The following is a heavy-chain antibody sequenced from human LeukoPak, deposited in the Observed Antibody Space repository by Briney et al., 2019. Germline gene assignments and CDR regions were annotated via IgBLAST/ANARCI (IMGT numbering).Heavy chain of an antibody. CDR3: TRDRSRAEDD. D-gene: IGHD1-14*01. CDR1: GFTFSGHW. V-gene: IGHV3-7*01. CDR2: INQGGSDK. Sequence: GGSLRLSCAASGFTFSGHWMSWVRQAPGEGLEWVANINQGGSDKYYVDSVKGRFTISRDNANNLLYLQMNGLRGEDTAVYYCTRDRSRAEDDWGQGTLVTVSS. J-gene: IGHJ4*02.